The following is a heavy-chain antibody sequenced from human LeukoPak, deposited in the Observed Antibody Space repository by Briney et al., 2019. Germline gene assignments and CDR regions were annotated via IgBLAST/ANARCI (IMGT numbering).Heavy chain of an antibody. Sequence: SETLSLTCAVSGYSISSGYYWGWIRQPPGKGLERIGSIYHSGSTYYNPSLKSRVTISVDTSKNQFSLKLSSVTAADTAVYYCANPRLMIVVPEESDYWGQGTLVTVSS. V-gene: IGHV4-38-2*01. D-gene: IGHD3-22*01. CDR3: ANPRLMIVVPEESDY. CDR2: IYHSGST. J-gene: IGHJ4*02. CDR1: GYSISSGYY.